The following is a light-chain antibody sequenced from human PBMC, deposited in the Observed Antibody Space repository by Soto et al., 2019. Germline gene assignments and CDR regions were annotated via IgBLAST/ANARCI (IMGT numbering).Light chain of an antibody. CDR1: SSDVGGFNY. V-gene: IGLV2-8*01. CDR3: NSYAGSPYV. Sequence: QSVLTQPASVSGSPGQSITISCTGTSSDVGGFNYVSWYQQHPGKAPKLMIYEVNKRPSGVPDRFSGSKSGNTASLTVSGLQAEDEADYYCNSYAGSPYVFGTGTKVTVL. CDR2: EVN. J-gene: IGLJ1*01.